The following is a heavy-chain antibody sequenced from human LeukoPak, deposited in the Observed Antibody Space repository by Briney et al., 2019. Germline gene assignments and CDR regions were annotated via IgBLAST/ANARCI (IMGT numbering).Heavy chain of an antibody. J-gene: IGHJ4*02. CDR3: ATQKGRTVATE. D-gene: IGHD5-12*01. Sequence: GGSLGLSCAASGFTFSSYAMSWVRQAPGKGLEWLSALSGSGDSTYYADSVKGRFIITRDNSKNTLSLQMNSLRADDTAIYYCATQKGRTVATEWGQGTLVTVSS. V-gene: IGHV3-23*01. CDR2: LSGSGDST. CDR1: GFTFSSYA.